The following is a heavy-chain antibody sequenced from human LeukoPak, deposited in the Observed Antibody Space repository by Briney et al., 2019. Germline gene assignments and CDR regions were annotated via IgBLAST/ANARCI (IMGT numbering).Heavy chain of an antibody. V-gene: IGHV3-11*01. Sequence: GGSLRLSCAASGFTFSDYYMSWIRQAPGKGLEWVSYISSSGSTIYYADSVKGRFTTSRDNAKNSLYLQMNSLRAEDTAVYYCARSYYDSSGYYYYYYMDVWGKGTTVTVSS. CDR1: GFTFSDYY. CDR3: ARSYYDSSGYYYYYYMDV. J-gene: IGHJ6*03. CDR2: ISSSGSTI. D-gene: IGHD3-22*01.